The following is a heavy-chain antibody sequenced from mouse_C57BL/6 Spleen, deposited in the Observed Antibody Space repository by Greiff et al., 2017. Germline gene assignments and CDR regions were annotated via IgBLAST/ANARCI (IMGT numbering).Heavy chain of an antibody. V-gene: IGHV1-7*01. CDR2: INPSSGYT. CDR3: ARWGITTVVATDHWYFDV. J-gene: IGHJ1*03. CDR1: GYTFTSYW. Sequence: VQLQQSGAELAKPGASVKLSCKASGYTFTSYWMHWVKQRPGQGLEWIGYINPSSGYTKYNQKFKDKATLTADKSSSPAYMQLSSLTYEDSAVYYCARWGITTVVATDHWYFDVWGTGTTVTVSS. D-gene: IGHD1-1*01.